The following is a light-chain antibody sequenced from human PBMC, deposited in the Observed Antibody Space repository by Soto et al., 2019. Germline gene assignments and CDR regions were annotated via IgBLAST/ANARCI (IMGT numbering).Light chain of an antibody. CDR2: GAS. CDR1: QSVSNNY. CDR3: QQYNSYST. Sequence: EIVLTQSPGTLSLSPGERATLSCRASQSVSNNYLAWYQQNPGQAPRLLIYGASNRATGIPDRFSGSGSGTDFTLTISSLQPDDFATYYCQQYNSYSTFGQGTRWIS. V-gene: IGKV3-20*01. J-gene: IGKJ1*01.